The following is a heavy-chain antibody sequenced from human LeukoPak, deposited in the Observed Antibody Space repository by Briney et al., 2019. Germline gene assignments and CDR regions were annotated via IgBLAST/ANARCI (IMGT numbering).Heavy chain of an antibody. J-gene: IGHJ6*03. D-gene: IGHD2-21*02. CDR3: ARDHVYCGGDCYSPVYYYYYYMDV. V-gene: IGHV3-21*01. Sequence: GGSLRLSCAASGFTFSSYCMNWVRQAPGKGLEWVSSISSSSSYIYYADSVKGRFTISRDNATNSLYLQMNSLRAEDTALYYCARDHVYCGGDCYSPVYYYYYYMDVWGKGTTVTVS. CDR2: ISSSSSYI. CDR1: GFTFSSYC.